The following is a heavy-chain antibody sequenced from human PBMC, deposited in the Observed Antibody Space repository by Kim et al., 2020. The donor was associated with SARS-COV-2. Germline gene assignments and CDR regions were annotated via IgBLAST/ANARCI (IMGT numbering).Heavy chain of an antibody. CDR3: ARGGGEHYYYYYGMDV. CDR1: GFTFSSYG. D-gene: IGHD1-26*01. J-gene: IGHJ6*02. CDR2: IWYDGSNK. Sequence: GGSLRLSCAASGFTFSSYGMHWVRQAPGKGLEWVAVIWYDGSNKYYADSVKGRFTISRDNSKNTLYLQMNSLRAEDTAVYYCARGGGEHYYYYYGMDVWGQGTTVTVSS. V-gene: IGHV3-33*01.